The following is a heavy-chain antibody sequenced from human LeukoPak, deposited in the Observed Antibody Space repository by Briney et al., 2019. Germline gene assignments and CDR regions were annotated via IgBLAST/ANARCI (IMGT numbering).Heavy chain of an antibody. CDR1: GFTVNTNY. D-gene: IGHD4-11*01. CDR2: IYSGGST. CDR3: ASYSKYYFNS. V-gene: IGHV3-66*01. Sequence: GGSLRLSCAASGFTVNTNYMSWVRQAPGKGLEWVSVIYSGGSTYYADSVKGRFTISRDNPKNTLFLQMSSLRAEDTAIYYCASYSKYYFNSWGQGTLVTVSS. J-gene: IGHJ4*02.